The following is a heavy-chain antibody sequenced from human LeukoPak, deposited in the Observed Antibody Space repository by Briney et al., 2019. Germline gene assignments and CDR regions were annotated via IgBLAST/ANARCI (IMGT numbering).Heavy chain of an antibody. V-gene: IGHV3-23*01. CDR3: ARRDYYDSSGYSPLFDY. Sequence: GGSLRLSCAASGFTFSSYAMSWVRQAPGKGLEWVSAISGGGGTTYYADSVKGRFTISRDNSKNTLYLQMNNLRVEDTAVYCCARRDYYDSSGYSPLFDYWGQGTLVTVSS. D-gene: IGHD3-22*01. CDR1: GFTFSSYA. J-gene: IGHJ4*02. CDR2: ISGGGGTT.